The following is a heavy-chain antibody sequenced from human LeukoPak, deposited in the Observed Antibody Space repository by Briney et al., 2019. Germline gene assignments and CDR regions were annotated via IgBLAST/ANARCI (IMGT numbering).Heavy chain of an antibody. D-gene: IGHD6-13*01. CDR3: ARAPVASWSQLDY. Sequence: GGSLRLSCAASGFTVSNNYMSWVRQAPGKGLEGVSIIYSGGRTYYADSVKGRFTISRDNSKNTLYLQMNSLRAEDTAVYYCARAPVASWSQLDYWGQGTLVTVSS. V-gene: IGHV3-53*01. CDR2: IYSGGRT. CDR1: GFTVSNNY. J-gene: IGHJ4*02.